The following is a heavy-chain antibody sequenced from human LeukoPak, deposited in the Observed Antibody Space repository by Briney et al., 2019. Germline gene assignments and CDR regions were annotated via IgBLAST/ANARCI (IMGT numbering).Heavy chain of an antibody. J-gene: IGHJ5*02. D-gene: IGHD3-22*01. Sequence: ASVKVSCKASGGTFSSYAISWVRQAPGQGLEWMGRIIPIFGIANYAQKFQGRVTITADKSTSTAYMELSSLRSEDTAVYYCASARINYYDSSGYYHWGQGTLVTVSS. CDR3: ASARINYYDSSGYYH. V-gene: IGHV1-69*04. CDR2: IIPIFGIA. CDR1: GGTFSSYA.